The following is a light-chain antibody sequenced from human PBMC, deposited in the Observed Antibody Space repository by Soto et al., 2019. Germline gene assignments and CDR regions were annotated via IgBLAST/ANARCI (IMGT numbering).Light chain of an antibody. Sequence: DIQSTQSPSSLSASLGHRVTITCRVSQGVSSYVDWYQQKPGKPPKLLIYAASTLQSGVPSRFSGGASGTEFTLTITSLQPEDFATYYCQKVNSYPLTFGQGTRLEIK. CDR1: QGVSSY. CDR3: QKVNSYPLT. J-gene: IGKJ5*01. V-gene: IGKV1-9*01. CDR2: AAS.